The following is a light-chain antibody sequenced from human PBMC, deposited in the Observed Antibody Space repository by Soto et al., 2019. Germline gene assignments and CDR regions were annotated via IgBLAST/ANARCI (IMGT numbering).Light chain of an antibody. Sequence: EIVMTQSPATLCVSQVERATLSFRASQSVSSSYLAWYQQKPGQAPRLLIYGASSRATGIPDRFSGSGSGTDFTLTISRLEPEDFAVYYCQQYGSSALTFGGGTKVDNK. CDR2: GAS. CDR1: QSVSSSY. CDR3: QQYGSSALT. J-gene: IGKJ4*01. V-gene: IGKV3-20*01.